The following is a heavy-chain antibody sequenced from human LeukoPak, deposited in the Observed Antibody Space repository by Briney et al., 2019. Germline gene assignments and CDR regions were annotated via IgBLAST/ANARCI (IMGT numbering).Heavy chain of an antibody. CDR1: GYTFTGYY. CDR3: ARDSRITIFVSWFDP. Sequence: GASVKVSCKASGYTFTGYYMHWVRQAPGQGLEWMGRINPNSGGTNYAQKFQGRVTMTKDTSISTAYMELSRLRSDDTAVYYCARDSRITIFVSWFDPWGQGTLVTVSS. D-gene: IGHD3-9*01. CDR2: INPNSGGT. V-gene: IGHV1-2*06. J-gene: IGHJ5*02.